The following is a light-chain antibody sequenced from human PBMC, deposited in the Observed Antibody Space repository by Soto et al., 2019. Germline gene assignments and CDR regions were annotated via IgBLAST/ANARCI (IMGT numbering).Light chain of an antibody. CDR3: QSYDSSLSGSV. Sequence: QSALTQPPSVSGAPGQRVTISCTGSSSNIGAGYDIHWYQQLPSTAPKLLIYGNNNRPSGVPDRFSGSKSGTSASLAITGLQAEDEADYYCQSYDSSLSGSVFGGGTKVTVL. J-gene: IGLJ3*02. V-gene: IGLV1-40*01. CDR2: GNN. CDR1: SSNIGAGYD.